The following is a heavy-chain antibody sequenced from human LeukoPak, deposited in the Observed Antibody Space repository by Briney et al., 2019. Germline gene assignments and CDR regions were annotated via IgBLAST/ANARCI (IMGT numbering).Heavy chain of an antibody. J-gene: IGHJ4*02. CDR2: IYPGDSDS. D-gene: IGHD6-19*01. CDR3: ASILGGYSSGWYAFDY. Sequence: GESLKISCKGSGYRFTSNWIGWVRQMPGKGLEWMGIIYPGDSDSRYSPSFQGQVTFSADKSISTAYLQWSSLKASDTAMYYCASILGGYSSGWYAFDYWGQGTLVTVSS. CDR1: GYRFTSNW. V-gene: IGHV5-51*01.